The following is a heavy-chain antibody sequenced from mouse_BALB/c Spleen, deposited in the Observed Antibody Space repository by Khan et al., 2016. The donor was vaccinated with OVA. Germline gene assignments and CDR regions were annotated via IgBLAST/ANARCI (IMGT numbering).Heavy chain of an antibody. J-gene: IGHJ1*01. CDR2: INTYTGEP. V-gene: IGHV9-3-1*01. CDR1: GYTFTNYG. CDR3: ARSNSYWYFDV. D-gene: IGHD4-1*02. Sequence: QIQLVQSGPELKKPGETVKISCKASGYTFTNYGMNWVKQAPGEGLKWMGWINTYTGEPTYADDFKGRSAFSLETSASTAYLQIKNLKNEDTATYFCARSNSYWYFDVWGAGTTVTVSS.